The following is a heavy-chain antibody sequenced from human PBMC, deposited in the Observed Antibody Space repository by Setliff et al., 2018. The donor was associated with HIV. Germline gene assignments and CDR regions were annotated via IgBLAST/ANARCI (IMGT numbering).Heavy chain of an antibody. J-gene: IGHJ4*02. Sequence: GSLRLSCAASGFTFSSYSMNWVRQAPGKGLEWISYNGIINGAKHYADSMEGRFTISRDDAKNSVYLQMHSLRVEDTAVYYCAAVPWGHSSLIIDHWGQGTPVTVSS. CDR1: GFTFSSYS. V-gene: IGHV3-48*01. CDR3: AAVPWGHSSLIIDH. CDR2: NGIINGAK. D-gene: IGHD3-16*01.